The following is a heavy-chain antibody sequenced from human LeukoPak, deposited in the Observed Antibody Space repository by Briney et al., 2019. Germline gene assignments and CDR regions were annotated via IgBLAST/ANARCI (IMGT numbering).Heavy chain of an antibody. D-gene: IGHD3-10*01. V-gene: IGHV4-39*07. J-gene: IGHJ4*02. CDR1: GGSISSSTYY. CDR2: INHSGST. Sequence: SETLSLTCTVSGGSISSSTYYWIWIRQPPGKGLEWIGEINHSGSTIYNPSLQSRVTISVDTSKIQFSLKLSSVSAADTAVYYCARGSRTPDYWGQGTLVTVSS. CDR3: ARGSRTPDY.